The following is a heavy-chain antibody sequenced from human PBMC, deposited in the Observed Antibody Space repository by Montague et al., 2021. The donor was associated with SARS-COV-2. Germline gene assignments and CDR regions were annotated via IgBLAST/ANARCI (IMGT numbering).Heavy chain of an antibody. V-gene: IGHV4-39*01. CDR3: ARLPDQLLWFGELFDY. Sequence: SETLSLTCTVSGGSISSSSYYWGWIRQPPGKGLEWIGSIYYSGSTYYNPSLKSRVTMSVDTSKNQFSLKLSSVTAADTAVYYCARLPDQLLWFGELFDYWGQGTLVTVSS. CDR2: IYYSGST. J-gene: IGHJ4*02. D-gene: IGHD3-10*01. CDR1: GGSISSSSYY.